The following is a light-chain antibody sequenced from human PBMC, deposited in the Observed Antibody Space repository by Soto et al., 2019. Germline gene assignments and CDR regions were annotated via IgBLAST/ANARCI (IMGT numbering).Light chain of an antibody. Sequence: QLVLTQPASVSGSPGQSITISCTGTSSDIGVYNFVSWYQQHPGKAPKLMIYDVNLRPSGVSDRFSGSKSGNTASLTISGLQAEDEAHYYCSSYATSTVFGGGTKLTVL. CDR2: DVN. CDR3: SSYATSTV. J-gene: IGLJ2*01. CDR1: SSDIGVYNF. V-gene: IGLV2-14*01.